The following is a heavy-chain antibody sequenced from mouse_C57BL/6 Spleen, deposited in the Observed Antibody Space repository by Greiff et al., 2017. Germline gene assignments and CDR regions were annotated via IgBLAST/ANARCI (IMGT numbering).Heavy chain of an antibody. V-gene: IGHV1-81*01. Sequence: QVQLQQSGAELARPGASVKLSCKASGYTFTSYGISWVKQRTGQGLEWIGEIYPRSGNTYYNEKFKGKATLTADNSSSTAYMELRSLTSEDSAVYVCSRGRFITTVVDYFDYWGQGTTLTVSS. CDR2: IYPRSGNT. D-gene: IGHD1-1*01. CDR3: SRGRFITTVVDYFDY. CDR1: GYTFTSYG. J-gene: IGHJ2*01.